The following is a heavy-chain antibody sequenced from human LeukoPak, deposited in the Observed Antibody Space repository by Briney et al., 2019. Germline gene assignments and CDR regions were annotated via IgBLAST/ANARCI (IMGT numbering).Heavy chain of an antibody. D-gene: IGHD3-10*01. Sequence: GASVKVFCKASGYSFNSQGMNWVRQAPGQGLEYMGWIDTNTGNPTYAQAFTGRIVFSLDTSVSTAYLQIRSLKAEDTAVYFRARRSMVQHMDVWGKGTTVIVS. CDR2: IDTNTGNP. J-gene: IGHJ6*03. V-gene: IGHV7-4-1*02. CDR3: ARRSMVQHMDV. CDR1: GYSFNSQG.